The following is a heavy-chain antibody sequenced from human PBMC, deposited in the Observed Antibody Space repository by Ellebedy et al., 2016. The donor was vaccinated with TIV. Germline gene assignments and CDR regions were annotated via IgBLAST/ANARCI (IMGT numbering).Heavy chain of an antibody. CDR2: IYSGGST. J-gene: IGHJ6*02. CDR1: GFTFSSYA. Sequence: GESLKISCAASGFTFSSYAMSWVRQAPGKGLEWVSVIYSGGSTYYADSVKGRFTISRDNSKNTLYLQMNSLRAEDTAVYYCARDWDVWGQGTTVTVSS. CDR3: ARDWDV. V-gene: IGHV3-53*05.